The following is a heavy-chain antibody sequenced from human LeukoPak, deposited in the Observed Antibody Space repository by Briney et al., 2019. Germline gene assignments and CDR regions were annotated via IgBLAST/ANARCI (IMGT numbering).Heavy chain of an antibody. D-gene: IGHD1-26*01. J-gene: IGHJ5*02. CDR2: ISAYNGNT. CDR1: GYTFTSYG. CDR3: ARHSSGSYWFDP. Sequence: ASVKVSCKASGYTFTSYGISWVRQAPGQGLEWMGWISAYNGNTNYAQKLQGRVTMTTDTSTSTDYMELRSLRSDDTAVYYCARHSSGSYWFDPWGQGTLVTVSS. V-gene: IGHV1-18*01.